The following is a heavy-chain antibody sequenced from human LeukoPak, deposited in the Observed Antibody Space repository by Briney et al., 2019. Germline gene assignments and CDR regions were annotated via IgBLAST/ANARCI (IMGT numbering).Heavy chain of an antibody. J-gene: IGHJ1*01. CDR2: ISGSGGST. CDR3: AKDPSIYGDYSEYFQH. V-gene: IGHV3-23*01. CDR1: GFTFSSYA. Sequence: GGSLRLSCAASGFTFSSYAMSWVRQAPGKGLEWVSAISGSGGSTYYADSVKGRFTISRDNSKNTLYLQMNSLRAEDTAVYYCAKDPSIYGDYSEYFQHWGQGTLVTVSS. D-gene: IGHD4-17*01.